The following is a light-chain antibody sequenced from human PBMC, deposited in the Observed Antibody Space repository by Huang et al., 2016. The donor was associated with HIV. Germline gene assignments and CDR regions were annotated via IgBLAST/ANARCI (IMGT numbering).Light chain of an antibody. CDR1: QTISTF. CDR2: AAS. CDR3: QQTSSAPLT. J-gene: IGKJ4*01. Sequence: DIQMTQSPSSLSAPVGDRIRITCRASQTISTFLNWYQQKPGKVPELLIYAASNLQSGVSSRFSGTGSGTHFTLTVTGLQPDDFATYFCQQTSSAPLTFGGGTKVEMK. V-gene: IGKV1-39*01.